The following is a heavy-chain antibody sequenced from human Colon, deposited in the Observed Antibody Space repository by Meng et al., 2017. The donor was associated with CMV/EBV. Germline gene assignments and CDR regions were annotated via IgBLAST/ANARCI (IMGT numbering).Heavy chain of an antibody. D-gene: IGHD2-2*02. CDR3: ARAAEPPFAVLPAAIPTYYGLDV. V-gene: IGHV4-59*01. CDR1: GGSISSYW. CDR2: IYHSGST. J-gene: IGHJ6*02. Sequence: SETLSLTCAVSGGSISSYWWSWIRQSPGKGLEWIGHIYHSGSTIYNPSLKSRVTISLDTSKNQFSLNLSSVTAADTAVYYCARAAEPPFAVLPAAIPTYYGLDVWGQGTTVTVSS.